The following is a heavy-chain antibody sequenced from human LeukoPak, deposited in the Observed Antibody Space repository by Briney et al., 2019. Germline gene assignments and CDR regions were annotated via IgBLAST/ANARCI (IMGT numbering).Heavy chain of an antibody. V-gene: IGHV3-30*18. CDR3: AKEGGGYCSSPTCHFLDH. D-gene: IGHD2-2*01. J-gene: IGHJ4*02. CDR2: ISYDRSNK. CDR1: GFTFSTYG. Sequence: GRSLRLSCSASGFTFSTYGMHWVRQAPGKGLEWVAVISYDRSNKYYADSVRGRFTISRDNSKNAPSLQMNSLRAEDTAVYYCAKEGGGYCSSPTCHFLDHWGQGTPVTVSS.